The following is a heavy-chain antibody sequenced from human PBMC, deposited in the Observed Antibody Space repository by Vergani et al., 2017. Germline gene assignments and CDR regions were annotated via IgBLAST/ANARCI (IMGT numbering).Heavy chain of an antibody. CDR1: GGTFSSYA. J-gene: IGHJ6*04. CDR3: ARAEEDWQLASMDV. CDR2: IIPIFGTA. V-gene: IGHV1-69*14. Sequence: QVQLVQSGAEVKKPGSSVKVSCEASGGTFSSYAISWVRQAAGQVREWMGRIIPIFGTANYAQKVQGRVTITADKSTSTAYMELSSLRSEDTAVYYGARAEEDWQLASMDVWGKGTTVTVSS. D-gene: IGHD6-6*01.